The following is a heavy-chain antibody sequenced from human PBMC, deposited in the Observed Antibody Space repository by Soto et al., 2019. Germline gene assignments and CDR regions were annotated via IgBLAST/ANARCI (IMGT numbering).Heavy chain of an antibody. J-gene: IGHJ4*02. CDR1: GFTFRSYC. CDR3: AKADYSYSWAPGDY. D-gene: IGHD6-13*01. CDR2: VNSDGSST. V-gene: IGHV3-74*01. Sequence: GGSLRLSCAASGFTFRSYCMHWVRQAPGKGLEWVSRVNSDGSSTIYADSVKGRFTISRDNSKNTLYLQMNSLRVEDTALYYCAKADYSYSWAPGDYWGQGTLVTVSS.